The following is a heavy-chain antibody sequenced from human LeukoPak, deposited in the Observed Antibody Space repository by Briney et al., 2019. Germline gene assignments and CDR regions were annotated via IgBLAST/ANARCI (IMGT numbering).Heavy chain of an antibody. CDR1: GGTFISYA. D-gene: IGHD3-22*01. V-gene: IGHV1-69*05. CDR3: ARDQYYDSSGYSNWFDP. Sequence: SVKVSCKASGGTFISYAISWVRQAPGQGLEWMGRIIPIFVTANYAQKFQGRVTITTDESTSTAYMELSSLRSEDTAVYYCARDQYYDSSGYSNWFDPWGQGTLVTVSS. J-gene: IGHJ5*02. CDR2: IIPIFVTA.